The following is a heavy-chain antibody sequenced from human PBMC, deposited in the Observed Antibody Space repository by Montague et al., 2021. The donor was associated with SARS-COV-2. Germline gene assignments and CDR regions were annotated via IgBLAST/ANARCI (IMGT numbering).Heavy chain of an antibody. CDR2: ISYDGSNK. D-gene: IGHD3-22*01. CDR1: GFTFSSYA. V-gene: IGHV3-30*04. J-gene: IGHJ4*02. Sequence: SLRLSCAASGFTFSSYAMSWVRQAPGKGLEWVAVISYDGSNKYYADSVKGRFTISRDNSKNTLYLQMNSLRAEDTAVYYCARNYYDSSDHFDYWGQGTLVTVSS. CDR3: ARNYYDSSDHFDY.